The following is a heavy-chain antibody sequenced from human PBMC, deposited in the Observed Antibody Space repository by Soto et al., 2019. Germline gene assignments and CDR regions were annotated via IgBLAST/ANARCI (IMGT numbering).Heavy chain of an antibody. CDR2: IIPIFGTA. J-gene: IGHJ6*02. D-gene: IGHD3-16*01. CDR3: ARPHGALFPNSYYYYGMDV. CDR1: GGTFSSYA. V-gene: IGHV1-69*13. Sequence: GASVKVSCKASGGTFSSYAISWVRQAPGQGLEWMGGIIPIFGTANYAQKFQGRVTITADESTSTAYMELSSLRSEDTAVYYCARPHGALFPNSYYYYGMDVWGQGTTVTVSS.